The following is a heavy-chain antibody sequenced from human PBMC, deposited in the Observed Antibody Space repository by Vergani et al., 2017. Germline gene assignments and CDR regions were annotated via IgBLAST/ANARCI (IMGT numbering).Heavy chain of an antibody. D-gene: IGHD1-14*01. CDR1: GYTLTELS. V-gene: IGHV1-24*01. Sequence: QVQLVQSGAEVKKPGASVKVSCKVSGYTLTELSMHWVRQAPGKGLEWMGGFDPEDGETIYAQKLQGRVTMTEDTSTDTAYMELSSLRSEDTAVYYCATDPNKLHNRITDPDAFDIWGQGTMVTVSS. J-gene: IGHJ3*02. CDR2: FDPEDGET. CDR3: ATDPNKLHNRITDPDAFDI.